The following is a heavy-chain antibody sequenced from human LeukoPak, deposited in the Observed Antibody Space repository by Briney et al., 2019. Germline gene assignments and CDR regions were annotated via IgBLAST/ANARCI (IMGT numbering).Heavy chain of an antibody. CDR2: IHDGGST. Sequence: SETLSLTCTVSGGSISSGGYYWSCIQQPPGKGLECIGFIHDGGSTSYNSSLKSRVAISVDRSKNQFSLTLSSVTAADTAVYYCARGPPPDFDYWGRGTLVTVSS. V-gene: IGHV4-30-2*01. J-gene: IGHJ4*02. CDR1: GGSISSGGYY. CDR3: ARGPPPDFDY.